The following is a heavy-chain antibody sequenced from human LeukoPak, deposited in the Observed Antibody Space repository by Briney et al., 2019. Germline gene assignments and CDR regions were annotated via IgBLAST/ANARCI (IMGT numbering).Heavy chain of an antibody. CDR2: ISGGGGST. D-gene: IGHD4-11*01. V-gene: IGHV3-23*01. CDR3: AKEDDYSNYVDY. Sequence: PGGSLRLSCAASGFTFSSYAMSWVRQAPGKGLEWVSAISGGGGSTYYADSVKGQFTISRDKSKNTLYLQMNSLRAEDTAVYCCAKEDDYSNYVDYWGQGTLVTVSS. CDR1: GFTFSSYA. J-gene: IGHJ4*02.